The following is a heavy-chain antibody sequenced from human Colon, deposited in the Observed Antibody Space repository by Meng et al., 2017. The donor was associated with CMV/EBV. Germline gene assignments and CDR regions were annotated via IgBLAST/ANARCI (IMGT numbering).Heavy chain of an antibody. V-gene: IGHV5-51*01. CDR3: ARSGEGGNWFDP. CDR1: GYIFIRYW. J-gene: IGHJ5*02. CDR2: IYPRDSDT. D-gene: IGHD3-10*01. Sequence: SCQVSGYIFIRYWFAWVRQVPAKGLEWMGIIYPRDSDTRYSPSFQGQVTISADKSISTAYLQWSNLKTSDTAVYYCARSGEGGNWFDPWGQGTLVTVSS.